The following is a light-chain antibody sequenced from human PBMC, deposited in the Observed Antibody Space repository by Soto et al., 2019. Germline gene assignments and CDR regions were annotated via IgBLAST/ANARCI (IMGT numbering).Light chain of an antibody. CDR2: GAS. CDR3: QQYHDSPMNT. V-gene: IGKV3-20*01. Sequence: EIVLTQSPGTLSLSPGERATLSCRASQSVSSNNLAWYQQRPGQAPRVVIYGASTRATGIPERFSGSGSGTDFTLIISRLEPEDSAVYYCQQYHDSPMNTFGQGTKLQIK. CDR1: QSVSSNN. J-gene: IGKJ2*01.